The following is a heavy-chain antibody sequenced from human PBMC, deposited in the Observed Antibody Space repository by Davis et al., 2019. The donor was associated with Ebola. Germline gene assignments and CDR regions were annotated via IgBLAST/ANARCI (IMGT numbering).Heavy chain of an antibody. D-gene: IGHD3-10*02. CDR3: AKVRTYYYFVPDAFDI. CDR2: INGAGDST. Sequence: PGGSLRLSCAASGFTFSSYAMSWVRQAPGKGLEWLSAINGAGDSTYYADSVKGRFTISRDNSRTTLYLQMNSLRAEDTAVYYCAKVRTYYYFVPDAFDIWGQGTMVTVSS. J-gene: IGHJ3*02. CDR1: GFTFSSYA. V-gene: IGHV3-23*01.